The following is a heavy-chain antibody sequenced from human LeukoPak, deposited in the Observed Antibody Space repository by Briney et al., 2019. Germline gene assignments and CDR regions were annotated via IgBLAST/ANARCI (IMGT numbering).Heavy chain of an antibody. CDR3: ARHYNPGYSSSWYFSYYYMDV. V-gene: IGHV4-4*09. J-gene: IGHJ6*03. CDR1: GGSISIYY. CDR2: IYTSGST. D-gene: IGHD6-13*01. Sequence: PETLSLTCTVSGGSISIYYRSWIRQPPGKGLEWIGYIYTSGSTNYNPSLKSRVTISVDTSKNQFSLKLSSVTAADTAVYYCARHYNPGYSSSWYFSYYYMDVWGKGTTVTVSS.